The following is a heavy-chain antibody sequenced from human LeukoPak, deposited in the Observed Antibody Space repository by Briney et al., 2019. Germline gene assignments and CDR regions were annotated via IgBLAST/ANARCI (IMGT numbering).Heavy chain of an antibody. CDR2: IKQDGSEK. Sequence: GGSLRLSCAASGFTFNDYWMTWVRQAPRKGLEWVAHIKQDGSEKYYVDSLKGRFTISRDNAKNSLFLQMNSLRAEDTAVYYCVRDCSSASLSSGCYYAMDVWGKGTTVTVSS. J-gene: IGHJ6*04. CDR1: GFTFNDYW. D-gene: IGHD2-2*01. V-gene: IGHV3-7*03. CDR3: VRDCSSASLSSGCYYAMDV.